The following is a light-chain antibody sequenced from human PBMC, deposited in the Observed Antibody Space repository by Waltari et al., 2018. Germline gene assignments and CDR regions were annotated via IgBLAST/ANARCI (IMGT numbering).Light chain of an antibody. CDR2: GNR. CDR3: QSYDSNLSGYV. Sequence: QSVLTQPPSVSGAPGQTVTISCTGSSSNIGAGYDVHWYQQLPGAAPKLLIHGNRNRPSGVPDRCFGFNSDTSASLAITGLQAEDEADYYCQSYDSNLSGYVFGTGTKVSVL. CDR1: SSNIGAGYD. J-gene: IGLJ1*01. V-gene: IGLV1-40*01.